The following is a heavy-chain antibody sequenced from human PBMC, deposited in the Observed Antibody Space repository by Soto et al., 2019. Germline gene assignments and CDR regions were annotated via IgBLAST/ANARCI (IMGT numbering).Heavy chain of an antibody. CDR1: GFTFSGYW. CDR3: AKNNRYCSSTNCFVFDY. Sequence: EVQLVESGGGLVQPGGSLRLSCAASGFTFSGYWMSWVRQAPGKGLEWVANIKQDGSEKYYVDSVKGRFTISRDNAKNSLYLLMNSLRAEDTAVYYCAKNNRYCSSTNCFVFDYWGQGTLVTFSS. J-gene: IGHJ4*02. CDR2: IKQDGSEK. V-gene: IGHV3-7*01. D-gene: IGHD2-2*01.